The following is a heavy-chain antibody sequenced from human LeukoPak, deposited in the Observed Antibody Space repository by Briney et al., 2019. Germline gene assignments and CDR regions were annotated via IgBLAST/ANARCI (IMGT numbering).Heavy chain of an antibody. CDR1: GGSISSYY. CDR2: IYTSGST. CDR3: ARVFSAGSDAFDI. D-gene: IGHD6-13*01. Sequence: SETLSLTCTVSGGSISSYYWSWIRQPPGKGLEWIGRIYTSGSTNYNPSLKSRVTMSVDTSKNQFSLKLSSVTAADTAVYYCARVFSAGSDAFDIWGQGTMVTVSS. V-gene: IGHV4-4*07. J-gene: IGHJ3*02.